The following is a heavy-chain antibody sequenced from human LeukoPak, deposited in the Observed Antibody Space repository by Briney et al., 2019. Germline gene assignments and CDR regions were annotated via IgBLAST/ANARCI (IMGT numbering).Heavy chain of an antibody. V-gene: IGHV3-30*01. CDR3: ARPLGLNWFDP. Sequence: GGSLRLSCAASGFTFRSYAMHWVRQAPGKGLEWVAVISYDGSNKYYADSVKGRFTISRDNSKNTLYLQMNSLRAEDTAVYYCARPLGLNWFDPWGQGTLVTVSS. CDR2: ISYDGSNK. CDR1: GFTFRSYA. J-gene: IGHJ5*02.